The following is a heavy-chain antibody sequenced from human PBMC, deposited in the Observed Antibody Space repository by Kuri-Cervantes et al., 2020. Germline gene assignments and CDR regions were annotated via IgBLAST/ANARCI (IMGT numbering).Heavy chain of an antibody. CDR2: IYHSGST. D-gene: IGHD2-15*01. Sequence: WVRQMPGKGLEWIGYIYHSGSTYYNPSLKSRVTISVDRSKNQFSLKLSSVTAAETAVYYCARVGGVAAMAFDIWGQGTMVTVSS. J-gene: IGHJ3*02. CDR3: ARVGGVAAMAFDI. V-gene: IGHV4-30-2*01.